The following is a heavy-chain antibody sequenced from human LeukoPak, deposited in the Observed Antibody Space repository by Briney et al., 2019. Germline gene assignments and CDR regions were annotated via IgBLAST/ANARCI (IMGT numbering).Heavy chain of an antibody. CDR3: ARGYSSSWIYNWFDP. CDR2: IYSGGST. J-gene: IGHJ5*02. Sequence: GGSLRLSCAAPGFTVSSNYMSWVRQAPGKGLEWVSVIYSGGSTYYADSVKGRFTISRDNSKNTLYLQMNSLRAEDTAVYYCARGYSSSWIYNWFDPWGQGTLVTVSS. CDR1: GFTVSSNY. V-gene: IGHV3-66*01. D-gene: IGHD6-13*01.